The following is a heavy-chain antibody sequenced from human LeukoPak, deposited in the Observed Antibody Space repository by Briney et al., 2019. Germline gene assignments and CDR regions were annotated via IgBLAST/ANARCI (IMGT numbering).Heavy chain of an antibody. V-gene: IGHV3-43*01. CDR3: AKELRLGELSLYRGGGIDY. D-gene: IGHD3-16*02. J-gene: IGHJ4*02. CDR1: GFTFDDYT. CDR2: ISWGGGST. Sequence: GGSLRLSRAASGFTFDDYTMHWVRQAPGKGLEWVSLISWGGGSTYYADSVKGRFTISRDNSKNSLYLQMNSLRTEDTALYYCAKELRLGELSLYRGGGIDYWGQGTLVTVSS.